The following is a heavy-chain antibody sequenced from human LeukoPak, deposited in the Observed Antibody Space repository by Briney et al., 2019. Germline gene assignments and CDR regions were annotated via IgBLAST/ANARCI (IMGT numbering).Heavy chain of an antibody. Sequence: PSQTLSLTCVISGDSVSSNSTAWNWIRQSPSRGLEWLGRTYYRSKWYNDYTVSVKSRITFNPDTSKNQFSLHLNSVTAKDTAVYYCGRKRLSADSFDIWGQGTLVTVSS. D-gene: IGHD4/OR15-4a*01. CDR2: TYYRSKWYN. CDR1: GDSVSSNSTA. J-gene: IGHJ3*02. CDR3: GRKRLSADSFDI. V-gene: IGHV6-1*01.